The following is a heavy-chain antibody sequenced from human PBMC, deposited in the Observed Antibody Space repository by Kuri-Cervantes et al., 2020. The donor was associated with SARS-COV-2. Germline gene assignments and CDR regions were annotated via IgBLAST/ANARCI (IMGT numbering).Heavy chain of an antibody. CDR1: GYSFTSYW. Sequence: GESLKISCKGSGYSFTSYWIGWVRQMPGKGLEWMGIIYPGYSDTRYSPSFQGQVTISADKSISTAYLQWSSLKASDTAMYYCARHHKPGLYNWNYLSWFDPWGQGTLVTVSS. V-gene: IGHV5-51*01. D-gene: IGHD1-7*01. CDR2: IYPGYSDT. J-gene: IGHJ5*02. CDR3: ARHHKPGLYNWNYLSWFDP.